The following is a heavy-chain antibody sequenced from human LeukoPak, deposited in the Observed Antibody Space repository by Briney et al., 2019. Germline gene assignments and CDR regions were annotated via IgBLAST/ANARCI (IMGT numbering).Heavy chain of an antibody. CDR3: ARTVPRSLHPYDY. D-gene: IGHD1-26*01. J-gene: IGHJ4*02. V-gene: IGHV4-59*01. CDR2: IYYSGST. Sequence: KPSETLSLTCTVSGGSISSYYWSWIRQPPGKGLEWIGYIYYSGSTNYNPSLKSRVTISVDTSKNQFSLKLSSVTAADTAVYYCARTVPRSLHPYDYWGQGTLVTVSP. CDR1: GGSISSYY.